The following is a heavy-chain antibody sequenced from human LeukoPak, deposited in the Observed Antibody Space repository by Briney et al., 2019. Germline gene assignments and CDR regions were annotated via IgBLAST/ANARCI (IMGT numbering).Heavy chain of an antibody. Sequence: SETLSLTCTVSGGSISSYYWSWIRQPPGKGLEWIGYIYYSGSTNYNPSLKSRVTISVDTSKNQFSLKLSSVTAADTAVYYCARHEPSSDAFGIWGQGTMVTVSS. J-gene: IGHJ3*02. CDR3: ARHEPSSDAFGI. CDR2: IYYSGST. CDR1: GGSISSYY. V-gene: IGHV4-59*08.